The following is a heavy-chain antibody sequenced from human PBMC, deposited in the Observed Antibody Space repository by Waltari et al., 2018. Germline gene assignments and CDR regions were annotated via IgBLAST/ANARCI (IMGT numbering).Heavy chain of an antibody. Sequence: VQLVESGGDLVQPGGSLRLSCTASGFTVSNKYIHWVRQAPGKGLEWVSIIYAGGTTYYADSVKGRFTISRDSSKNTVNLQMNILRPEDSAVYYCARATATGATPEYWGQGTLVTVSS. CDR2: IYAGGTT. J-gene: IGHJ4*02. D-gene: IGHD7-27*01. CDR3: ARATATGATPEY. V-gene: IGHV3-66*02. CDR1: GFTVSNKY.